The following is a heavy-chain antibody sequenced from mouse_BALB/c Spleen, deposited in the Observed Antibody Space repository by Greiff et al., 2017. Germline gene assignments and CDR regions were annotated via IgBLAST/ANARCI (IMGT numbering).Heavy chain of an antibody. CDR2: ISSGGSYT. J-gene: IGHJ2*01. Sequence: EVKLMESGGDLVKPGGSLKLSCAASGFTFSSYGMSWVRQTPDKRLEWVATISSGGSYTYYPDSVKGRFTISRDNAKNTLYLQMSSLKSEDTAMYYCARHGCFDYWGQGTTLTVSS. V-gene: IGHV5-6*01. CDR1: GFTFSSYG. CDR3: ARHGCFDY.